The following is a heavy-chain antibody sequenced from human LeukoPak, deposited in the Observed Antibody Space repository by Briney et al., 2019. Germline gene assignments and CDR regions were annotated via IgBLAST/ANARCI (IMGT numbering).Heavy chain of an antibody. J-gene: IGHJ4*02. CDR1: GCSISSGDYY. Sequence: SQTLSLTCTVSGCSISSGDYYWSWIRQPPGKGLEWIGYIYYSGSTYYNPSLKSRVTISVDTSKNQFSLKLSSVTAADTAVYYCASGIAVAGTLDYWGQGTLVTVSS. D-gene: IGHD6-19*01. V-gene: IGHV4-30-4*01. CDR3: ASGIAVAGTLDY. CDR2: IYYSGST.